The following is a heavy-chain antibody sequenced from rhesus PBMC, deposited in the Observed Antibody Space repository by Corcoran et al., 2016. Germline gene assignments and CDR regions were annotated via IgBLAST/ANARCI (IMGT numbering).Heavy chain of an antibody. CDR2: IKNKAAGGTL. V-gene: IGHV3-16*02. D-gene: IGHD3-16*01. CDR1: GFTFNNYW. J-gene: IGHJ4*01. Sequence: EVQLVQSGGDLVQPGGSLRLSCAASGFTFNNYWMNWVLQATGKGLDWVGRIKNKAAGGTLVYAESVEYRFTISRDESKNTLYLQMNSLKTEDTAVYYCTSYSSSWSSFEYWGQGALVTVSS. CDR3: TSYSSSWSSFEY.